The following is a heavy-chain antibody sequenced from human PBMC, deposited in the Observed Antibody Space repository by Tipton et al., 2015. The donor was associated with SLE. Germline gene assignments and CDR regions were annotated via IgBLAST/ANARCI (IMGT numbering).Heavy chain of an antibody. Sequence: TLSLTCTVSGGSISSGGLFWSWVRQHPGKGLEWIGYIYYVGKTYYTPSLTSRVSMSVDTSENQFSLRLSSVTAADTAVYYCAGGELRYGDYDFYYWGQGSLVTVSS. V-gene: IGHV4-31*03. D-gene: IGHD4-17*01. CDR3: AGGELRYGDYDFYY. J-gene: IGHJ4*02. CDR1: GGSISSGGLF. CDR2: IYYVGKT.